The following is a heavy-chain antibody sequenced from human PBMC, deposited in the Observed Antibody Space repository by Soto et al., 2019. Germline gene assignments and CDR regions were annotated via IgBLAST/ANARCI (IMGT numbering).Heavy chain of an antibody. D-gene: IGHD1-1*01. CDR1: GYAFTTYG. J-gene: IGHJ4*02. V-gene: IGHV1-18*01. CDR3: ARWRYGDY. Sequence: QVHLVQSGAEVKKPGASVKVSCKGSGYAFTTYGITWVRQAPGQGLEWMGWISAHNGTTNYAQKLQGRATVTRDTSTTTAYMELRSLRSDDTAVDYCARWRYGDYWGQGARVPVSS. CDR2: ISAHNGTT.